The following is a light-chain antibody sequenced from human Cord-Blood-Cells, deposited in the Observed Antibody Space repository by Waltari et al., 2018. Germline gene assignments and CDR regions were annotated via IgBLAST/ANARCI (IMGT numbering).Light chain of an antibody. CDR3: QSYDSSLSGYWV. V-gene: IGLV1-40*01. J-gene: IGLJ3*02. Sequence: QSVLTQPPSVSGAPGQRVTIPCTGSSSNIGAGYDVHWYQQLPGTSPKPLIYGNSNRPSGVPDRFSGSKSGTSASLAITGLQAEDEADYYCQSYDSSLSGYWVFGGGTKLTVL. CDR2: GNS. CDR1: SSNIGAGYD.